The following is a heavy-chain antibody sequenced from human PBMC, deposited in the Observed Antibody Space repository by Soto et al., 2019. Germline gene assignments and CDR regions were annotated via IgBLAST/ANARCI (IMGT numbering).Heavy chain of an antibody. D-gene: IGHD2-2*01. Sequence: GGSLRLSCAASGFTFSSYAMSWVRQAPGKGLEWVSAISGSGGSTYYAASVKGRFTISRDNSKNTLYLQMNSLRAEDTAVYYCAKAWAVVVPAARYAGAFDIWGQGTMVTVSS. CDR3: AKAWAVVVPAARYAGAFDI. V-gene: IGHV3-23*01. CDR1: GFTFSSYA. J-gene: IGHJ3*02. CDR2: ISGSGGST.